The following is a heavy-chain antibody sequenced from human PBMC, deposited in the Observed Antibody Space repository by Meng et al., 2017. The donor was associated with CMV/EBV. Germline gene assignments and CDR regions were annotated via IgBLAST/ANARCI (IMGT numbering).Heavy chain of an antibody. V-gene: IGHV4-30-4*08. CDR1: GGSISSGEYY. CDR2: IYYSGST. J-gene: IGHJ4*02. Sequence: GQLQGSGPGLVKPSQTPSLTCTGAGGSISSGEYYWSWIRQPPGKGLEWIGYIYYSGSTYYNPSLKSRVTISVDTSKNQFSLKLSSVTAADTAVYYCARVMGPNRTPYYFDYWGQGTLVTVSS. CDR3: ARVMGPNRTPYYFDY. D-gene: IGHD1-14*01.